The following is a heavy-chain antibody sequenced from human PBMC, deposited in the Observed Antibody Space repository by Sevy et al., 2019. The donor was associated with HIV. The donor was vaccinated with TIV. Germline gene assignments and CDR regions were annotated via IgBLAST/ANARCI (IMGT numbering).Heavy chain of an antibody. Sequence: GGSLRLSCTASGFTFGDYAMSWLRQAPGKGLEWVGFIKSKTYGGTTEYAAFVGGRFTTSRDDSKSIAYLQVSSLKTEDTAVYYCSRVQGTISPYNYFGMDVWGQGTTVTVS. CDR2: IKSKTYGGTT. CDR1: GFTFGDYA. V-gene: IGHV3-49*03. CDR3: SRVQGTISPYNYFGMDV. J-gene: IGHJ6*02. D-gene: IGHD3-3*01.